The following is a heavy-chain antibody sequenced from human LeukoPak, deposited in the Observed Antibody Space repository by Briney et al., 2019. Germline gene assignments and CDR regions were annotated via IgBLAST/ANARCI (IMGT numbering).Heavy chain of an antibody. J-gene: IGHJ3*02. CDR2: IIPIFGTA. V-gene: IGHV1-69*05. CDR3: ARSQYYHDTSGYYHDAFDM. CDR1: GGTFSSYA. D-gene: IGHD3-22*01. Sequence: SVKVSCKASGGTFSSYAISWVRQAPGQGLEWMGGIIPIFGTANYAQKFQGRVTITTDESTSTAYMELSSLRSEDTAVYYCARSQYYHDTSGYYHDAFDMWGQGTMVTVSS.